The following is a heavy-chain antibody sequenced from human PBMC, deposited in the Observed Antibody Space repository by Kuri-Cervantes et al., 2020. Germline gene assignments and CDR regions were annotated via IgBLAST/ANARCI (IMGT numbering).Heavy chain of an antibody. CDR3: ATPTLLCRTSACLEDY. CDR1: GFTFSNYG. J-gene: IGHJ4*02. D-gene: IGHD3-16*01. CDR2: IRYDGSDK. V-gene: IGHV3-30*02. Sequence: GESLKISCAASGFTFSNYGMHWVRQAPGKGLQWVAFIRYDGSDKYYTNSVKGRFTISRDNSKNTLYLQMNSLRPEDTAVYFCATPTLLCRTSACLEDYWGRGTLVTVSS.